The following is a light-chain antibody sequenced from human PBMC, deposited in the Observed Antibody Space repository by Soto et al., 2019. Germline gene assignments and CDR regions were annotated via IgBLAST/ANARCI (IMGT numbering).Light chain of an antibody. J-gene: IGLJ1*01. Sequence: QSALTQPPSASGSPRQSVTISCTGTSSDVGGYNSVSWYQHHPGKAPKLMIYEVSERPSGVPDRFSGSKSANTASLTVSGLQAEDEADYYCSSYAGSNNYVFGPGTKLTVL. CDR3: SSYAGSNNYV. CDR2: EVS. CDR1: SSDVGGYNS. V-gene: IGLV2-8*01.